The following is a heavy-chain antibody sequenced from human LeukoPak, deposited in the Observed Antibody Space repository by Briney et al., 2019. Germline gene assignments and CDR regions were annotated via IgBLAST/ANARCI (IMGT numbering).Heavy chain of an antibody. D-gene: IGHD4-17*01. Sequence: GALVKVSCKASGFTFTSSAMQWVRQARGQRLEWIGWIVVGSGNTNYAQKFQERVTITRDMSTSTAYMELSSLRSEDTAVYYCAADPNYGDYSRAFDIWGQGTMVTVSS. CDR2: IVVGSGNT. V-gene: IGHV1-58*02. CDR1: GFTFTSSA. J-gene: IGHJ3*02. CDR3: AADPNYGDYSRAFDI.